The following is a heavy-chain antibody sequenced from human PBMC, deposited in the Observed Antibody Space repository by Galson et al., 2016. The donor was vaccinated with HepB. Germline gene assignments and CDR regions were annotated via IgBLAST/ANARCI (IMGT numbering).Heavy chain of an antibody. J-gene: IGHJ4*01. D-gene: IGHD3-10*01. CDR3: ARDHSLGPGVVYYFDY. V-gene: IGHV3-21*01. Sequence: LRLSCAVSGFNFNIYRMSWVRQAPGKGLEWVAAIGFNPNNLYYADPVKGRFTIARDNTRSSLFLQMNSLTVEDTAVYFCARDHSLGPGVVYYFDYWGLGTLVTVSS. CDR2: IGFNPNNL. CDR1: GFNFNIYR.